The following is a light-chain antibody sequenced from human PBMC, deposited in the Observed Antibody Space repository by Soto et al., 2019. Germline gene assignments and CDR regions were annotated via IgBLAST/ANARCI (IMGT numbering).Light chain of an antibody. V-gene: IGLV4-69*01. CDR1: SGHSIYA. CDR2: LNSDGSH. J-gene: IGLJ2*01. Sequence: QPVLTQSPSASASLGASVKLTCTLSSGHSIYAIAWHQQQPEKGPRYLMKLNSDGSHSKGDGIHDRFSGSSSGAERYLTISSLQSEDEADYYCQTWGTGIIVFGGGTKLTV. CDR3: QTWGTGIIV.